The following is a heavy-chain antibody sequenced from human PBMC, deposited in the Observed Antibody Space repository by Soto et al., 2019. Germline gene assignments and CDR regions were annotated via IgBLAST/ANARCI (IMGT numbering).Heavy chain of an antibody. CDR3: ARLEGLATISYYFDY. D-gene: IGHD3-9*01. J-gene: IGHJ4*02. Sequence: QLQLQESGPGLVKPSETLSLTCTVSGGSVSSSNYYWGWIRQSTGKGLEWIGNIYYSGSTYYNPSYESRVNISVDKSKSQNSLKLISVTAADTAVYYCARLEGLATISYYFDYWGQGTLVTVSS. CDR1: GGSVSSSNYY. CDR2: IYYSGST. V-gene: IGHV4-39*01.